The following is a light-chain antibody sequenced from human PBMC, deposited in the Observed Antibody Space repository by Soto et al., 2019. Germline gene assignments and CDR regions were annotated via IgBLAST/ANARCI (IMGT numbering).Light chain of an antibody. V-gene: IGLV2-14*03. CDR3: HSNTADSTWV. CDR1: SSDVGAYNY. Sequence: QSVLTQPASVSGSPGQSVTISCTGTSSDVGAYNYVSWFQHHPGKVPKLIIYDVTNRPSGISNRFSGSKSGNTASLTVSGLQADDEADYYCHSNTADSTWVFGGGTK. CDR2: DVT. J-gene: IGLJ3*02.